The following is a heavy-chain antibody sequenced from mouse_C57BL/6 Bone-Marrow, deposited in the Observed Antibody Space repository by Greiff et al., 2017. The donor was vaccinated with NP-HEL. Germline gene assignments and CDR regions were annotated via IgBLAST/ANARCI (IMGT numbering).Heavy chain of an antibody. V-gene: IGHV1-76*01. CDR3: ARDYGRDYYAMDY. CDR2: IYPGSGNT. J-gene: IGHJ4*01. D-gene: IGHD1-1*01. Sequence: VQLQQSGAELVRPGASVKLSCKASGYTFTDYYINWVKQRPGQGLEWTARIYPGSGNTYYNEKFKGKATLTAEKSSSTAYMQLSSLTSEDSAVYFCARDYGRDYYAMDYWGQGTSVTVSS. CDR1: GYTFTDYY.